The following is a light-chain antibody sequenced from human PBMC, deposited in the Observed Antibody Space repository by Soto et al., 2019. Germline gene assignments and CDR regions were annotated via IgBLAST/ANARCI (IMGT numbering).Light chain of an antibody. CDR3: QQRSNWPRT. Sequence: EIVLTQSPGTLSLSPGERATLSCRASQSVSNYLVWFQENPGQAARLVRYEAFIGATGIPTRCSGSGSGTDFTLTSSRLERDDLAVNDCQQRSNWPRTFGQG. V-gene: IGKV3-11*01. CDR1: QSVSNY. CDR2: EAF. J-gene: IGKJ1*01.